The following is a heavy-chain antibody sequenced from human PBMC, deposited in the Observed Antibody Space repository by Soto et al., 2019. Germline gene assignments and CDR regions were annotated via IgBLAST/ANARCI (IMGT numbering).Heavy chain of an antibody. CDR3: ARDKAVAVDAFDI. V-gene: IGHV1-18*01. CDR2: ISAYNGNT. CDR1: GYTFTIYS. J-gene: IGHJ3*02. Sequence: QGQLGQSGAEVKKPGASVKVSFKASGYTFTIYSITGVRQAPGQGLEWMGWISAYNGNTDYAQKCQGRVTMPTDTSTSTAYMELRRLTSDDTAVYYCARDKAVAVDAFDIWGQGTMVTVSS. D-gene: IGHD2-15*01.